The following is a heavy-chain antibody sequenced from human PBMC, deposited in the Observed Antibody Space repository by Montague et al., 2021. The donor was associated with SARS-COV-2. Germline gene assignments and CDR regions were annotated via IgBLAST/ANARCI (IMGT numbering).Heavy chain of an antibody. V-gene: IGHV4-4*08. CDR3: AREGGRSDYLDY. J-gene: IGHJ4*02. Sequence: SETLSLTCTVSGGSISSYYWNWIRQTPEKALEWLGNIYTSGYTEYNPSVKSRVTISLDTSKNEISLKLTSVTATDTAVYYCAREGGRSDYLDYWGQGILATVSS. D-gene: IGHD3-10*01. CDR1: GGSISSYY. CDR2: IYTSGYT.